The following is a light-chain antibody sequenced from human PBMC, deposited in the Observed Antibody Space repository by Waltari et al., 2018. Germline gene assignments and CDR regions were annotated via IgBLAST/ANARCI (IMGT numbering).Light chain of an antibody. Sequence: DSQLAQSPSTVSASVGDRVPSTCRASQHIHSWLAWYQQKPGKAPKALIYKASNLHSGVPSRFSGSGFGTEFTLTISSLQPDDFATYYCQKYNRPWTFGQGTRVDIK. CDR1: QHIHSW. CDR3: QKYNRPWT. V-gene: IGKV1-5*03. J-gene: IGKJ1*01. CDR2: KAS.